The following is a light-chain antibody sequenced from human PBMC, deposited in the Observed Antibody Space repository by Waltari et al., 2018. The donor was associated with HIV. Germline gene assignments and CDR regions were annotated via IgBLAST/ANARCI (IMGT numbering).Light chain of an antibody. CDR2: KND. J-gene: IGLJ3*02. V-gene: IGLV1-47*01. CDR3: ASWDDSLGGPV. CDR1: SSNTVRNY. Sequence: QSVLAQPPSTSGTPGQRVSISRSASSSNTVRNYVDWYQQLPGTAPKLLLYKNDQRPSGVPDRYSGSKSGTSASLAISGLRSEDEADYYCASWDDSLGGPVFGGGTKLTVL.